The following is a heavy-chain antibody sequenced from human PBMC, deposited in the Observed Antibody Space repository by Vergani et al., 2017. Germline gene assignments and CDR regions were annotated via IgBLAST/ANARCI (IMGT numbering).Heavy chain of an antibody. CDR1: GGSISSGGYY. V-gene: IGHV4-31*01. CDR3: ARARRRWLRDGYYFDY. Sequence: QVQLQESGPGLVKPSQTLSLTCTVSGGSISSGGYYWSWIRQHPGKGLEWIGYIYYSGSTYYNPSLKSLVTISVDTSKNQFSLKLSSVTAADTAVYYCARARRRWLRDGYYFDYWGQGTLVTVSS. J-gene: IGHJ4*02. D-gene: IGHD5-24*01. CDR2: IYYSGST.